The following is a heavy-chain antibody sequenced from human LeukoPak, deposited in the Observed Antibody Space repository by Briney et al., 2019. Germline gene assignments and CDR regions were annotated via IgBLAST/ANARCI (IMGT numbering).Heavy chain of an antibody. J-gene: IGHJ4*02. CDR1: GFTFVSYW. CDR3: ARDAPGNTALDY. CDR2: INGYGSST. D-gene: IGHD5-18*01. V-gene: IGHV3-74*01. Sequence: GGSLRLSCAASGFTFVSYWMHWVRQAPGKGLVWVSRINGYGSSTDFADSVKGRFTISRDNAKNTLYLQMNSLRAEDTAVYYCARDAPGNTALDYWGQGTLVTVSS.